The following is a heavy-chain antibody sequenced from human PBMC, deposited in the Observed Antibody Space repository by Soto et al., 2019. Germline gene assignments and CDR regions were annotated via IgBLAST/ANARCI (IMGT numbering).Heavy chain of an antibody. CDR3: AHSGYGSGGRCYDNWFVP. V-gene: IGHV2-5*02. Sequence: QITLKESGPTLVKPTQTLTLTCTFSGFSLTTSGVGVGWIRQPPGKALEWLALIYWDDDKPPSPSLKSRLPITKDTSKNQVVVTIASMDPLDTATYYCAHSGYGSGGRCYDNWFVPCGQGTLVTVSS. J-gene: IGHJ5*02. CDR1: GFSLTTSGVG. CDR2: IYWDDDK. D-gene: IGHD2-15*01.